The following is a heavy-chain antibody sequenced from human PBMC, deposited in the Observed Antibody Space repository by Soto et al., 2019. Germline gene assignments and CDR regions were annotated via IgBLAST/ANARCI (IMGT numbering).Heavy chain of an antibody. J-gene: IGHJ5*02. CDR1: GFSFSSYR. CDR2: ISSSSSYI. V-gene: IGHV3-21*01. CDR3: ARDYSSGLEWLFSNWFDP. D-gene: IGHD3-3*01. Sequence: GRSLRLCCVVSGFSFSSYRMNWIHQAPGKGLEWVSSISSSSSYIYYADSLTGRFTISRDNAKNSLYLQMNSLRAEDTAVYYCARDYSSGLEWLFSNWFDPWGQGTLVTVSS.